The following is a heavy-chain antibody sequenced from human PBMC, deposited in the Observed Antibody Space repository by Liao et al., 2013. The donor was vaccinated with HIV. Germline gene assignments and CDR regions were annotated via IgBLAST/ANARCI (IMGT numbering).Heavy chain of an antibody. V-gene: IGHV4-34*01. Sequence: QVQLQQWGAGLLKPSETLSLTCAVYGGSFSDYYWTWIRQPPGKGLEWIGEINDSGSTKSNPSLKSRVTISVDTSKNQFSLTLTSVTAADTAVYYCARAVPGVRYFDLWGRGTLVTVSS. CDR2: INDSGST. J-gene: IGHJ2*01. CDR1: GGSFSDYY. CDR3: ARAVPGVRYFDL. D-gene: IGHD7-27*01.